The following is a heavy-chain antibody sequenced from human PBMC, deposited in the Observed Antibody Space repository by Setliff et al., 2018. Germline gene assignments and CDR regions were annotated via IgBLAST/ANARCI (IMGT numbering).Heavy chain of an antibody. CDR1: GGTFNNYA. D-gene: IGHD3-22*01. V-gene: IGHV1-69*13. CDR3: ARRPYQHYDSSGYSVNYYMDV. J-gene: IGHJ6*03. Sequence: SVKVSCKASGGTFNNYAISWVRQAPGQGLKWMGGIIPIFGTTKYAQKFQGRVTITADESTSTAYMELSSVTAADTAVYFCARRPYQHYDSSGYSVNYYMDVWGKGTTVTVSS. CDR2: IIPIFGTT.